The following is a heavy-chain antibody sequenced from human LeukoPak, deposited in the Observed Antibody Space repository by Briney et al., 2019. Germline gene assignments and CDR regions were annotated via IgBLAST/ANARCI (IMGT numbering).Heavy chain of an antibody. CDR1: GFTFSSYG. CDR2: IRYDGSNK. D-gene: IGHD3-22*01. CDR3: AKDTTYYDSSGLPNY. V-gene: IGHV3-30*02. Sequence: GGSLRLSCAASGFTFSSYGMHWVRQAPGKGLEWVAFIRYDGSNKYYADSVKGRFTISRDNSKNTLYLQMNSLRAEDTAVYYCAKDTTYYDSSGLPNYWGQGTLVTVSS. J-gene: IGHJ4*02.